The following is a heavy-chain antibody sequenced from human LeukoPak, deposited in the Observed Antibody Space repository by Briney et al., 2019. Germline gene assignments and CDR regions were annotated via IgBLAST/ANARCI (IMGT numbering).Heavy chain of an antibody. V-gene: IGHV3-23*01. D-gene: IGHD3-22*01. CDR3: AKGHGDASGYYYFDS. J-gene: IGHJ4*02. CDR1: GFTFSSHG. CDR2: ISGSGGRT. Sequence: GGSLRLSCAASGFTFSSHGMNWVRQAPGKGLEWVSGISGSGGRTYYADSVKGRFTIFRDNSKSMLYLQMNSLRVEDTAIYYCAKGHGDASGYYYFDSWGQGTLVTVSS.